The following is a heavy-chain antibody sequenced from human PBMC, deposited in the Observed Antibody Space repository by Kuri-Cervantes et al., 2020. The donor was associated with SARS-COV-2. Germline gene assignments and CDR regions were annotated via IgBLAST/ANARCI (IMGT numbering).Heavy chain of an antibody. CDR2: IIPTFDTT. D-gene: IGHD2-8*02. J-gene: IGHJ5*02. V-gene: IGHV1-69*13. CDR3: ARSQGYCTANSCYWDWFDP. CDR1: GGTFSSYS. Sequence: SVKVSCKASGGTFSSYSVNWVRQAPGQGLEWMGRIIPTFDTTTYAQKFQGRVIFTADESSSTAYLEVNSLTSEDTAVYFCARSQGYCTANSCYWDWFDPWGQGTKVTVSS.